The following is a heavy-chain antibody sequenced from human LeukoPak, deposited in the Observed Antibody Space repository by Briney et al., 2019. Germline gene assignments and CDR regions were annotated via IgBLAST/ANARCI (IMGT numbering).Heavy chain of an antibody. CDR2: INPSGGST. V-gene: IGHV1-46*01. CDR3: ARQNGARDWFDP. J-gene: IGHJ5*02. D-gene: IGHD4-17*01. Sequence: ASVKVPCKASGYTFTGYYMHWVRQAPGQGLEWMGIINPSGGSTSYAQKFQGRVTMTRDTSTSTVYMELSSLRSEDTAVYYCARQNGARDWFDPWGQGTLVTVSS. CDR1: GYTFTGYY.